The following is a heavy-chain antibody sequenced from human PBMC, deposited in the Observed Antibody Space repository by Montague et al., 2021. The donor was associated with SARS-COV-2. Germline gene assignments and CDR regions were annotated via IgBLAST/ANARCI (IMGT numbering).Heavy chain of an antibody. CDR3: ARRARCACYNRSFDY. D-gene: IGHD3-16*01. CDR1: GVSITNYY. Sequence: SETLSLTCTVSGVSITNYYWSWIRQPPGKGLEWVGDVYYNKSTNYNPSLKSRVTISVDTPKNQFSLRLMSVTAADTALYYCARRARCACYNRSFDYWGQGALVTVSS. V-gene: IGHV4-59*12. CDR2: VYYNKST. J-gene: IGHJ4*02.